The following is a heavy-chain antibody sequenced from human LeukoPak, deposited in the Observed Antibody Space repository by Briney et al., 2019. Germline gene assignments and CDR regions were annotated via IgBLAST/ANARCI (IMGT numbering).Heavy chain of an antibody. J-gene: IGHJ5*02. CDR2: IYHSGST. CDR1: GGSISSGGYS. Sequence: TSETLSLTCAVSGGSISSGGYSWSWLRQPPGKGLEWIGYIYHSGSTYYNPSLKSRVTISVDRSKNQFSLKLSSVTAADTAVYYCARAGPSGSYYHWGQGTLVTVSS. CDR3: ARAGPSGSYYH. V-gene: IGHV4-30-2*01. D-gene: IGHD1-26*01.